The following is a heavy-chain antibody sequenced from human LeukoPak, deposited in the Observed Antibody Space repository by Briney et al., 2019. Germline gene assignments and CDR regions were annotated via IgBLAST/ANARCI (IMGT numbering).Heavy chain of an antibody. CDR3: VRAALEWVPDTAMADFDY. V-gene: IGHV1-69*13. Sequence: GASVKVSCKASGGTFSSYAISWVRQAPGQGLEWMGGIIPIFGTANYAQKFQGRVTITADESTSTAYMELSSLRSEDTAVYYCVRAALEWVPDTAMADFDYWGQGTLVTVSS. D-gene: IGHD5-18*01. CDR2: IIPIFGTA. CDR1: GGTFSSYA. J-gene: IGHJ4*02.